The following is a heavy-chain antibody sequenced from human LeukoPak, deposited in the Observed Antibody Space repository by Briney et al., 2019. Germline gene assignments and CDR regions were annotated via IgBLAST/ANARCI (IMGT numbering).Heavy chain of an antibody. D-gene: IGHD1-14*01. CDR2: ISGSGGST. Sequence: PGGSLRLSCAASGFTFSNYAMSWVRQAPGKGLEWVSAISGSGGSTYYADSVKGRFTISRDNSKNTLYLQMNSLGAEDTAVYNCARGRVDHGFDYYGMDVWGQGTTVTVSS. CDR3: ARGRVDHGFDYYGMDV. V-gene: IGHV3-23*01. CDR1: GFTFSNYA. J-gene: IGHJ6*02.